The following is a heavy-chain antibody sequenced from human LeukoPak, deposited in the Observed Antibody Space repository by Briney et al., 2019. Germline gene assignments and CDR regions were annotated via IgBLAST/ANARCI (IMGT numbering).Heavy chain of an antibody. V-gene: IGHV4-59*01. CDR3: AREDSSDYDAFDI. Sequence: KASETLSLTCTVSGGSISSYSWSWIRQPPGKGLEWSGYIYYSGSTNYNPSLKSRVTISVDTSKNQFSLKLSSVTAADTAVYYCAREDSSDYDAFDIWGQGTMVTVSS. CDR1: GGSISSYS. CDR2: IYYSGST. J-gene: IGHJ3*02. D-gene: IGHD3-22*01.